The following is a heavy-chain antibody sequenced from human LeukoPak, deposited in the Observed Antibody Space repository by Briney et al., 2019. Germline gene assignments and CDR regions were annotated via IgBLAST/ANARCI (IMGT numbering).Heavy chain of an antibody. D-gene: IGHD5-24*01. Sequence: ASVKVSCKASGYTFTSYAMNWVRQAPGQGLEWMGWINTNTGNPTYAQGFTGRFVFSLDTSVSTAYLQISSLKAEDTAVYYCARVPAEMATIKGLSYYYYYMDVWGKGTTVTVSS. CDR3: ARVPAEMATIKGLSYYYYYMDV. V-gene: IGHV7-4-1*02. CDR1: GYTFTSYA. CDR2: INTNTGNP. J-gene: IGHJ6*03.